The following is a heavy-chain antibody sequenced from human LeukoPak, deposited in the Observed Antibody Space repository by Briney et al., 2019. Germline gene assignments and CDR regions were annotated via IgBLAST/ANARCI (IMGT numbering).Heavy chain of an antibody. CDR2: IYSGGST. CDR3: AKDIRPVAYYGGFDY. J-gene: IGHJ4*02. CDR1: GFTVSSNY. Sequence: GGSLRLSCAASGFTVSSNYMSWVRQAPGKGLEWVSVIYSGGSTYYADSVKGRFTISRDNSKNTLYLQMNSLRAEDTAVYYCAKDIRPVAYYGGFDYWGQGTLVTVSS. V-gene: IGHV3-66*01. D-gene: IGHD1-26*01.